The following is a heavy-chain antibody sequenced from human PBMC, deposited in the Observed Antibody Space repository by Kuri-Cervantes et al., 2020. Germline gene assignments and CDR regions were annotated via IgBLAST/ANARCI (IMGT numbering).Heavy chain of an antibody. J-gene: IGHJ5*02. CDR2: INPRSGDT. V-gene: IGHV1-2*02. D-gene: IGHD2-21*01. CDR3: TRAPIAWNHWLDP. Sequence: ASVKVSCKASGYTFTTNGISWVRQAPGQGLEWMGWINPRSGDTNYARKFQGRDTLTSDTSVSTAYMDLSRLTSDDTAVYFCTRAPIAWNHWLDPWGQGTLVTVSS. CDR1: GYTFTTNG.